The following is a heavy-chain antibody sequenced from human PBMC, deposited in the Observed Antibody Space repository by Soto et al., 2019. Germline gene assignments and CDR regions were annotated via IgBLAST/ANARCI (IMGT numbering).Heavy chain of an antibody. Sequence: GGSLRLSCAASGFTFSSYAMHWVRQAPGKGLEWVAVISYDGSNKYYADSVKGRFTISRDNSKNTLYLQMNSLRAEDTAVYYCARDLYSSLVPLYYYGMDVWGHGTTVT. CDR2: ISYDGSNK. D-gene: IGHD6-13*01. CDR3: ARDLYSSLVPLYYYGMDV. CDR1: GFTFSSYA. V-gene: IGHV3-30-3*01. J-gene: IGHJ6*02.